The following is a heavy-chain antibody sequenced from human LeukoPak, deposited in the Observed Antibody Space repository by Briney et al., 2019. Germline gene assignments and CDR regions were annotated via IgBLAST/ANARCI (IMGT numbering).Heavy chain of an antibody. Sequence: PSETLSLTCTVSGGSISSYYWSWIRQPPGKGLEWIGYIYYSGSTNYNPSLKSRVTISVDTSKNQFSLKLSSVTAADTAVYYCARLLDYGDLFDYWGQGTLVTVSS. CDR2: IYYSGST. D-gene: IGHD4-17*01. V-gene: IGHV4-59*01. J-gene: IGHJ4*02. CDR1: GGSISSYY. CDR3: ARLLDYGDLFDY.